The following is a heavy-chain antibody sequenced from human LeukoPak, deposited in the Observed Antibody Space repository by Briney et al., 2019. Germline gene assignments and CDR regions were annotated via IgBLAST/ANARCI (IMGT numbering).Heavy chain of an antibody. D-gene: IGHD3-3*01. CDR3: ARDRGWGEWLPLSY. V-gene: IGHV3-53*01. CDR2: IYSGGST. CDR1: GFTVSSND. J-gene: IGHJ4*02. Sequence: GGSLRLSCAASGFTVSSNDMSWVRQAPGKGLECISVIYSGGSTDYADSVKGRLTISRDNSKNTLYLQMNSLRAEDTAVYYCARDRGWGEWLPLSYWGQGTLVTVSS.